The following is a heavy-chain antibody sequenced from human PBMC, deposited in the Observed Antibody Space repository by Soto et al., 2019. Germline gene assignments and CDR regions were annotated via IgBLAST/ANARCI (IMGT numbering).Heavy chain of an antibody. V-gene: IGHV3-73*01. CDR3: TIGGLGSFCRGTSCDAFDI. Sequence: EVQLVESGGGLVQPGGSLKLSCAASGFTFSGSTIHWVRQASGKGLEWVGRVRGKADSYATAHAASVRGRFTISRDDSKDTAYLQMSSLKTEDTAVYYCTIGGLGSFCRGTSCDAFDIWGHGTMVIVSS. CDR2: VRGKADSYAT. D-gene: IGHD2-2*01. CDR1: GFTFSGST. J-gene: IGHJ3*02.